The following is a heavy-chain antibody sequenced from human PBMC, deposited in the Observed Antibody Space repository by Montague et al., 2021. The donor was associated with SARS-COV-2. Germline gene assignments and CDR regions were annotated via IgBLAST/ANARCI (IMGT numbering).Heavy chain of an antibody. J-gene: IGHJ1*01. CDR3: ARDGDYGGTWYSFLQN. Sequence: CAISRDSVSSDPAAWHWIRQSPSRGLEWLGRTFYRSQWHTDSAASVRSRISFSGDISKNQFSLHLNSVTPEDTAIYYCARDGDYGGTWYSFLQNWGQGTLVIVSS. V-gene: IGHV6-1*01. CDR1: RDSVSSDPAA. D-gene: IGHD4-17*01. CDR2: TFYRSQWHT.